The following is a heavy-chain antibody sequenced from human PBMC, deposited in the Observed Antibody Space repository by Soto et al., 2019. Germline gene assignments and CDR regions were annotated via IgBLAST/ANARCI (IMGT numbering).Heavy chain of an antibody. J-gene: IGHJ6*02. V-gene: IGHV1-3*01. CDR1: GYTFTSYA. D-gene: IGHD3-16*01. Sequence: QVQLVQSGAEVKKPGASVKVSCKASGYTFTSYAMHWARQAPGQRLEWMGWINAGNGNRKYSQKFQGRVTITRDTSASTAYMELSSLRSEDTAVYYCARDLAMDVWGQGTTVTVSS. CDR2: INAGNGNR. CDR3: ARDLAMDV.